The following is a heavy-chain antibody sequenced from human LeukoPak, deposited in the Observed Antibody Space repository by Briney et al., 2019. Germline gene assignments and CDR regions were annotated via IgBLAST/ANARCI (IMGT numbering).Heavy chain of an antibody. CDR2: IYYSGST. V-gene: IGHV4-4*02. Sequence: SETLSLTCAVSGGSISSSNWWSWVRQPPGKGLEWIGYIYYSGSTNYNPSLKSRVTISVDTSKNQFSLKLSSVTAADTAVYYCARVGYSSSWYVYYFDYWGQGTLVTVSS. D-gene: IGHD6-13*01. CDR3: ARVGYSSSWYVYYFDY. J-gene: IGHJ4*02. CDR1: GGSISSSNW.